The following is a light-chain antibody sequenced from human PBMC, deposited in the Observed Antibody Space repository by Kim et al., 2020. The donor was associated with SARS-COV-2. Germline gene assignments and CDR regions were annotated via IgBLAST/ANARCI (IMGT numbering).Light chain of an antibody. CDR2: GTS. J-gene: IGKJ1*01. Sequence: PLGERSTLSCRASQRVSSTYLAWYQQHPGQAPRLLIYGTSNRATGIPDRFSGSGSGTDFTLTISRLEAEDSAVYYCQQYGNSPWTFGQGTKVDIK. V-gene: IGKV3-20*01. CDR3: QQYGNSPWT. CDR1: QRVSSTY.